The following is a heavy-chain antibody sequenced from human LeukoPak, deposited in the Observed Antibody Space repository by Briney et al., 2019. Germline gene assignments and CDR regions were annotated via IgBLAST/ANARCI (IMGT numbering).Heavy chain of an antibody. V-gene: IGHV3-30*04. D-gene: IGHD1-14*01. CDR3: ARVAIPRAPFDY. J-gene: IGHJ4*02. CDR2: ISYDGSNK. Sequence: GGSLRLSCAASGFTFSSYAMHWVRQAPGKGLEWVAVISYDGSNKYYADSVKGRFTISRDNSKNTLYLQMNSLRAEGTAVYYCARVAIPRAPFDYWGQGTLVTVSS. CDR1: GFTFSSYA.